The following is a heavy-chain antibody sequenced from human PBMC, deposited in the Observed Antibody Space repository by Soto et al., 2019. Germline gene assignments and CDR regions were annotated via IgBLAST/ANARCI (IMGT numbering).Heavy chain of an antibody. CDR2: VSANNGHT. D-gene: IGHD2-8*01. V-gene: IGHV1-18*01. J-gene: IGHJ6*02. Sequence: ASVKVSCKASGFTFSNYGLNWVRQAPGQGLEWMGWVSANNGHTNYAQNLQGRVSMTTDTSTSTAYMELRGLTFDDTSVYYCARDIESVTAKHFFYYYAMDVWGQGTTVTVSS. CDR3: ARDIESVTAKHFFYYYAMDV. CDR1: GFTFSNYG.